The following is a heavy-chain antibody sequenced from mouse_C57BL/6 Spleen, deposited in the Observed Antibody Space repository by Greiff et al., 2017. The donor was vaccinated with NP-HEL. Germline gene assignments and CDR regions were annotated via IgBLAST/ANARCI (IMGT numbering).Heavy chain of an antibody. CDR2: IRNKANGYTT. Sequence: EVMLVESGGGLVQPGGSLSLSCAASGFTFTDYYMSWVRQPPGKALEWLGFIRNKANGYTTEYSASVKGRFTISRDNSQSILYLQMNALRAEDSATYYGARYPLTGFDYWGQGTTLTVSS. V-gene: IGHV7-3*01. J-gene: IGHJ2*01. CDR1: GFTFTDYY. CDR3: ARYPLTGFDY. D-gene: IGHD4-1*01.